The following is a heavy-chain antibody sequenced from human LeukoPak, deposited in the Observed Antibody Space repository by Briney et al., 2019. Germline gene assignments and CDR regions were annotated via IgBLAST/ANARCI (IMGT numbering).Heavy chain of an antibody. V-gene: IGHV3-23*01. Sequence: GGSLRLSCAASGFTFSSYAMSWVRQARGKGLEWVSAISGSGGSTYYADSVKGRFTISRDNSKNTLYLQMNSLRAEDTAVYYCAKDGPYYDYVWGSPYYFDYWGQGTLVTVSS. J-gene: IGHJ4*02. D-gene: IGHD3-16*01. CDR2: ISGSGGST. CDR3: AKDGPYYDYVWGSPYYFDY. CDR1: GFTFSSYA.